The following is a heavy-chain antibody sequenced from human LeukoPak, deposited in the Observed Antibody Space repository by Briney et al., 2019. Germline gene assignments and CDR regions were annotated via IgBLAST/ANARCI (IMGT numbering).Heavy chain of an antibody. J-gene: IGHJ4*02. CDR2: ISPNSGGT. CDR3: ARPTGDTSGYYFDH. V-gene: IGHV1-2*02. Sequence: ASVKVSCKASGYRFTGYYIHWVRQAPGQGLEWMGWISPNSGGTKSAQKFQGRVTMTRDTSISTAYMELSSLRSDDTAMYYCARPTGDTSGYYFDHWGQGTLVTVSS. CDR1: GYRFTGYY. D-gene: IGHD3-22*01.